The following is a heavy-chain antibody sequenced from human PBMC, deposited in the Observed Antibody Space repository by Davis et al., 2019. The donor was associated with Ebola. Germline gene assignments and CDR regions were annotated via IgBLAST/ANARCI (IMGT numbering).Heavy chain of an antibody. CDR2: ISSSGSNI. V-gene: IGHV3-48*03. J-gene: IGHJ6*02. CDR1: GFTFSSYE. Sequence: GESLKISCAASGFTFSSYEMNWVRQAPGKGLEWVSYISSSGSNIYYADSVKGRFTISRDNSKNTLYLQMNSLRAEDTAVYYCAKGEYYYDSSGYYYYGMDVWGQGTTVTVSS. D-gene: IGHD3-22*01. CDR3: AKGEYYYDSSGYYYYGMDV.